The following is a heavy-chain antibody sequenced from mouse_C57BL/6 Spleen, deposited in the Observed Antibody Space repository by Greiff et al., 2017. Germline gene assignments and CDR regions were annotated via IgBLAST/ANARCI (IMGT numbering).Heavy chain of an antibody. D-gene: IGHD4-1*01. CDR1: GYAFRSYW. Sequence: VQLQQSGAELVKPGASVKISCKASGYAFRSYWMNWVKQRPGTGLEWIGQIYPGDGDTNYNGKFKGKATLTADKSSSTAYMQLSSLTSEDSAVYFCARSTGPWYFDVWGTGTTVTVSS. V-gene: IGHV1-80*01. CDR2: IYPGDGDT. J-gene: IGHJ1*03. CDR3: ARSTGPWYFDV.